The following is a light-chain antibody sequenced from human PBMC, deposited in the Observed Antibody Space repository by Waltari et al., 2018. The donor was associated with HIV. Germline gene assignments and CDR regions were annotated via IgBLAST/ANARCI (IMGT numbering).Light chain of an antibody. CDR3: SSYTIHTTRV. V-gene: IGLV2-14*01. J-gene: IGLJ3*02. CDR1: ITDIGAYHY. Sequence: QSALTQPASVSGSPGQSITISCTGSITDIGAYHYVSWYQQHPGKAPKRSISEARNRPSVVSNRFSGSMSGNTASLTISGLQAADEADYYCSSYTIHTTRVFGGGTKLTVL. CDR2: EAR.